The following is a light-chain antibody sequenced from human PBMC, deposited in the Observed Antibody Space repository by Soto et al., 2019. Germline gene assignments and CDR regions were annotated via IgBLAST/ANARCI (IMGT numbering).Light chain of an antibody. J-gene: IGKJ2*01. CDR1: QSISSW. Sequence: DMQMTQSPATLSASVGDRVTITCRASQSISSWLAWYQQKPGKAPKLLIYKASSLESGVPSRFSGSGSGTEFTLTFSSLQPDDFATYYCQQYKTYMYSFGQGTKLEIK. V-gene: IGKV1-5*03. CDR2: KAS. CDR3: QQYKTYMYS.